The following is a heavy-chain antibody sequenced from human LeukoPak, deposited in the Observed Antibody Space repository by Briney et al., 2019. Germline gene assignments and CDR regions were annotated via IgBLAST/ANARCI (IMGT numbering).Heavy chain of an antibody. J-gene: IGHJ2*01. CDR3: AREDPHSSSWCSPGWYLGL. CDR1: GGSFSGYY. Sequence: SETLSLTCAVYGGSFSGYYWSWIRQPPGKGLEWIGEINHSGSTNYNPSLKSRVTISVDTSKNQFSLKLSSVTAADTAVYYCAREDPHSSSWCSPGWYLGLWGRGTLVTVSS. CDR2: INHSGST. V-gene: IGHV4-34*01. D-gene: IGHD6-13*01.